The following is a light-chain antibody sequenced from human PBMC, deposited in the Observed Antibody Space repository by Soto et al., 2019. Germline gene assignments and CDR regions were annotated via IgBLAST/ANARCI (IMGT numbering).Light chain of an antibody. CDR3: QQYASSRT. Sequence: ESVLTQSPGSLSLSRGERATRSCRASQSVTNNYLAWFQQKPGQAPRLLMYGASSRATGIPDRFSGSGSGTDFTLTITRLEPEDFAVYYCQQYASSRTFGQGTKVDIK. J-gene: IGKJ1*01. V-gene: IGKV3-20*01. CDR1: QSVTNNY. CDR2: GAS.